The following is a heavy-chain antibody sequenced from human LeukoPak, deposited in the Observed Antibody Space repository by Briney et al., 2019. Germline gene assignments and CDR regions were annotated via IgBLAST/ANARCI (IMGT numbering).Heavy chain of an antibody. CDR3: VREGDYYDTSGTLDY. J-gene: IGHJ4*02. D-gene: IGHD3-22*01. CDR2: IYTSGST. V-gene: IGHV4-61*02. CDR1: GGSISSGSYY. Sequence: PSETLSLTCTVSGGSISSGSYYWRWIRKPAGKGREWNVRIYTSGSTNYNPSLKSRVTISVDTSKNKFSLKLSSVTAADTAVYYCVREGDYYDTSGTLDYWGQGTLVTVSS.